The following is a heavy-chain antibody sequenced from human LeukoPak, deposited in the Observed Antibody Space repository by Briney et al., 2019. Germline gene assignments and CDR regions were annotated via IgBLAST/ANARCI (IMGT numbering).Heavy chain of an antibody. D-gene: IGHD3-16*01. Sequence: GGSLRLSCAASGIIITSYWMSWVRQTPGKGLEWVANIKQDGSEKNYVDSVKGRLTIFRDNARNSLYLQMNSLRAEDTAVYYCASHSYGYNHWGQGTLVIVSS. CDR2: IKQDGSEK. J-gene: IGHJ5*02. V-gene: IGHV3-7*01. CDR3: ASHSYGYNH. CDR1: GIIITSYW.